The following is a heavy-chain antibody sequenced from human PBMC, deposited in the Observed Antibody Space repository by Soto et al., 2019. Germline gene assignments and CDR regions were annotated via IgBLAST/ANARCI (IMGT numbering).Heavy chain of an antibody. CDR3: ASVVVVTADYYFDY. D-gene: IGHD2-21*02. CDR1: GGSISSGDYY. CDR2: IYYSGST. J-gene: IGHJ4*02. Sequence: PSETLSLTCTVSGGSISSGDYYWSWIRQPPGKGLEWIGYIYYSGSTYYNPSLKSRVTISVDTSKNQFSLKLSSVTAADTAVYYCASVVVVTADYYFDYWGQGTLVTVSS. V-gene: IGHV4-30-4*01.